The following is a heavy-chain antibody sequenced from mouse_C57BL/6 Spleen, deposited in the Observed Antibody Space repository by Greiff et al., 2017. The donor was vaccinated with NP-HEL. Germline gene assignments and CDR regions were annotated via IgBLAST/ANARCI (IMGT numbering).Heavy chain of an antibody. V-gene: IGHV1-69*01. J-gene: IGHJ1*03. CDR1: GYTFTSYW. CDR3: ARRYGKGWYFDV. D-gene: IGHD2-1*01. Sequence: VQLQQPGAELVMPGASVKLSCKASGYTFTSYWMHWVKQRPGQGLEWIGEIDPSDSYTNYNQKFKGKSTLTVDKSSSTAYMQLSSLTSEDSAVYYCARRYGKGWYFDVWGTGTTVTVS. CDR2: IDPSDSYT.